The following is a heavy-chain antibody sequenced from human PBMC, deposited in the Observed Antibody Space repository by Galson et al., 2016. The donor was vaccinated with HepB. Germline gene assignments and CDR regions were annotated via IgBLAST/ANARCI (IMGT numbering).Heavy chain of an antibody. V-gene: IGHV1-3*01. J-gene: IGHJ6*02. CDR2: INAGNGNT. Sequence: SVKVSCKASGYTFSSYAMHWVRQAPGQRLEWMGWINAGNGNTTHSQKFQGRVTITRDTSASTAYMGLSSLRSEDTAVYYCARARWVGYGSGRRTHYYYYGMDVWGQGTTVTVSS. CDR3: ARARWVGYGSGRRTHYYYYGMDV. CDR1: GYTFSSYA. D-gene: IGHD3-10*01.